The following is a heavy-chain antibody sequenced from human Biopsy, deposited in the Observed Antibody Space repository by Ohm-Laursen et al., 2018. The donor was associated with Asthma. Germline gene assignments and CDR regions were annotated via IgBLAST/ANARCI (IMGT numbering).Heavy chain of an antibody. CDR2: MWYDGSSK. D-gene: IGHD3-9*01. CDR1: GFTFSSSG. CDR3: ARWNYNIVTAYYSYFDF. J-gene: IGHJ4*02. V-gene: IGHV3-33*01. Sequence: RSLRLSCAASGFTFSSSGMHWVRQAPGKGLEWVAGMWYDGSSKYYADSVKGRFTSSRDNSKNTVYLQMNGLRAEDTAVYYCARWNYNIVTAYYSYFDFWGQGTLVTVSS.